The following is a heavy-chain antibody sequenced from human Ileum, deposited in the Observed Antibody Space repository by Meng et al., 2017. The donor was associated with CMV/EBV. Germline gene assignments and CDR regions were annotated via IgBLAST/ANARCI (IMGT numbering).Heavy chain of an antibody. CDR3: ARRHYDNYAIDY. CDR2: IYYSGRT. CDR1: IASIRSADYY. J-gene: IGHJ4*02. V-gene: IGHV4-30-4*08. Sequence: ESGPRRGNTSTPLSLSCMVPIASIRSADYYWTWIRQPPGKGLELIGYIYYSGRTYYNPSLTSLNSRIAISLDTSKNQFSLNLTSVTAADTAMYYCARRHYDNYAIDYWGQGTLVTVSS. D-gene: IGHD4-11*01.